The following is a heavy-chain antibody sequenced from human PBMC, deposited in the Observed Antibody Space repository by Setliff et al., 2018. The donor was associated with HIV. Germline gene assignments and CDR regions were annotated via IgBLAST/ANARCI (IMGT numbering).Heavy chain of an antibody. CDR3: ATDPGYSSTWYSESFQH. J-gene: IGHJ1*01. D-gene: IGHD6-13*01. V-gene: IGHV1-24*01. Sequence: ASVKVSCKVFGYTLAALSIHWVRQAPGKGLEWMGGFDPEDGERINAEKFQGRVTTTEDTSTDTAYMALSSLRSDDTAMYYCATDPGYSSTWYSESFQHWGQGTVVTVSS. CDR2: FDPEDGER. CDR1: GYTLAALS.